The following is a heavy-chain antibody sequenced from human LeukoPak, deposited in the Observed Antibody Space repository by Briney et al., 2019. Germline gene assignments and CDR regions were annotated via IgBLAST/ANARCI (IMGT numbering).Heavy chain of an antibody. CDR3: AKGAVAAAGTLANDAFDI. CDR2: IRYDGSNK. CDR1: GFTFSSYG. J-gene: IGHJ3*02. D-gene: IGHD6-13*01. V-gene: IGHV3-30*02. Sequence: PGGSLRLSCAASGFTFSSYGMHWVRQAPGKGLEWVAFIRYDGSNKYYADSVKGRFTVSRDNSKNTLYLQMNSLRAEDTAVYYCAKGAVAAAGTLANDAFDIWGQGTMVTVSS.